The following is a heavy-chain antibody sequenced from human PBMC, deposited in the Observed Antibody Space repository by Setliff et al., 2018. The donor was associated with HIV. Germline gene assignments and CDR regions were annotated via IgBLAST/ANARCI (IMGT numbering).Heavy chain of an antibody. J-gene: IGHJ4*02. CDR1: GFTFSSYA. V-gene: IGHV3-23*01. D-gene: IGHD1-26*01. Sequence: WGSLRLSCAASGFTFSSYAMSWVRQTPEKGLEWVSIITSGGSTYYADSAKGRFTISRDNSKSTLYLQMTNLRAEDTALYFCAKGAGPTTLAEPFDSWGQGTLVTVSS. CDR3: AKGAGPTTLAEPFDS. CDR2: ITSGGST.